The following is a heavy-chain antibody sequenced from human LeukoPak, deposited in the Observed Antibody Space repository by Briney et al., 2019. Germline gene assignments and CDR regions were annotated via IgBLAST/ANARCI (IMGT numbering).Heavy chain of an antibody. CDR2: TYYRSKWIN. CDR3: ARSSSGYFDY. CDR1: GDSVSSNNAA. D-gene: IGHD6-6*01. V-gene: IGHV6-1*01. J-gene: IGHJ4*02. Sequence: SQTLSLTCAISGDSVSSNNAAWNWIRQSPSRGLEWLGKTYYRSKWINDYAVSVKSRISINPDTSKNQFSLQLNSVIPDDTAVYYCARSSSGYFDYWGQGTLVTVPS.